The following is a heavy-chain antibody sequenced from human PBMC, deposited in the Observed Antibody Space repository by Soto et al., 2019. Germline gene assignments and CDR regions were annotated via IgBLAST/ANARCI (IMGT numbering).Heavy chain of an antibody. CDR2: ISYDGSHK. CDR1: GFTFSSYG. CDR3: AKDRFDSYGYWPRSHWGMDA. J-gene: IGHJ6*02. D-gene: IGHD5-18*01. V-gene: IGHV3-30*18. Sequence: GGSLRLSCAASGFTFSSYGMHWVRQAPGKGLEWVAVISYDGSHKYFVDSVKGRFTISRDISKNTLYLQMNSLRAEDTAVYYCAKDRFDSYGYWPRSHWGMDAWGQGTTVTVSS.